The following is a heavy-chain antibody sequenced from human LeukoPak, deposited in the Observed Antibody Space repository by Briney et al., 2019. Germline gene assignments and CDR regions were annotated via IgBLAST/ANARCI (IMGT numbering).Heavy chain of an antibody. Sequence: GGSLRLSCAASGFTFSDFPMIRVRQAPGKGLEWVSSISSSSSYIYYADSVKGRFTISRDNAKNSLYLQMNSLRAEDTAVYYCAELGITMIGGVWGKGTTVTISS. V-gene: IGHV3-21*01. D-gene: IGHD3-10*02. CDR2: ISSSSSYI. CDR3: AELGITMIGGV. J-gene: IGHJ6*04. CDR1: GFTFSDFP.